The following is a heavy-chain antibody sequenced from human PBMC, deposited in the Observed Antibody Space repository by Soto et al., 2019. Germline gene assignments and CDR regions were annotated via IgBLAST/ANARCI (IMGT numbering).Heavy chain of an antibody. CDR1: GYTFTSYY. V-gene: IGHV1-46*01. J-gene: IGHJ4*02. D-gene: IGHD3-22*01. Sequence: EASVKVSCKASGYTFTSYYMHWVRQAPGQGLEWMGIINPSGGSTSYAQKFQGRVTMTRDTSTSTVYMELSSLRSEDTAVYYCATLVNYDSSGYFPTFFDYWGQGTLVTVS. CDR3: ATLVNYDSSGYFPTFFDY. CDR2: INPSGGST.